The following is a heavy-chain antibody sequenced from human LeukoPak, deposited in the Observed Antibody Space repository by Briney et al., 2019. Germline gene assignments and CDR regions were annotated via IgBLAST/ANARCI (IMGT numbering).Heavy chain of an antibody. V-gene: IGHV3-30*04. CDR2: ISYDGSNK. J-gene: IGHJ4*02. CDR1: GFTFSSYA. Sequence: PGGSLRLSCAASGFTFSSYAMHWVRQAPGKGLEWVAVISYDGSNKYYADSVKGRFTISRDNSKNTLYLQMNRLRAEDTAVYYCARVERLLWFGELPGDYWGQGTRVTVSS. CDR3: ARVERLLWFGELPGDY. D-gene: IGHD3-10*01.